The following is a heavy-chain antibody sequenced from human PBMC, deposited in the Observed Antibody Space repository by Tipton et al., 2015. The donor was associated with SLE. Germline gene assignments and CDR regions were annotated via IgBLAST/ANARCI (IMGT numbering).Heavy chain of an antibody. CDR2: ISHSGST. CDR3: ARGVMGFWSYYYMDV. D-gene: IGHD3-3*01. J-gene: IGHJ6*03. V-gene: IGHV4-34*01. Sequence: TLSLTCSLYGGTFTGYHWSWIRQSPGKELELIGGISHSGSTNYNPFLKNRVTISLDTSKKGFSLELTSMTAADTAVYYCARGVMGFWSYYYMDVWGKGTTVTVSS. CDR1: GGTFTGYH.